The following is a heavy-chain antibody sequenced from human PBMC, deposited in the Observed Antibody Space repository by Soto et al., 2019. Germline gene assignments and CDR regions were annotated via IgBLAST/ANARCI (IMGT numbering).Heavy chain of an antibody. CDR1: GGSIGSYY. V-gene: IGHV4-59*08. J-gene: IGHJ4*02. Sequence: QVQLQESGPGLVKPSETLSLTCSVSGGSIGSYYWIWIRQPPGKGLEWIGYIYYSGSTNYNPSLKSRVTISVDTSKNQFSLKLSSVTAADTAVYYCARGGWRQIDYWGQGTLVTVSS. CDR2: IYYSGST. D-gene: IGHD3-3*01. CDR3: ARGGWRQIDY.